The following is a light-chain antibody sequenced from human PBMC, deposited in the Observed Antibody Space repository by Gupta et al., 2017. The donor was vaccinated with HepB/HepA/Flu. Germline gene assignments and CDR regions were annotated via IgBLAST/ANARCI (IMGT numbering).Light chain of an antibody. J-gene: IGKJ2*01. V-gene: IGKV3-15*01. Sequence: EIVMTQSPATLSVSPGERATLSCRASQSVSSNLAWYQQRPGQAPRILIYDASTRATGIPARVSGIGSGTEFTLTSSSLQSEDFEAYYCQQYNNWPYTFGRGTKMEIK. CDR2: DAS. CDR1: QSVSSN. CDR3: QQYNNWPYT.